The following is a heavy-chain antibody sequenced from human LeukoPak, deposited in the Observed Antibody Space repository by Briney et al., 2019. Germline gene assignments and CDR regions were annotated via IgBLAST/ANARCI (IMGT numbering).Heavy chain of an antibody. CDR3: AKLGEVVVITPHYFDY. CDR1: GYTFTSYY. CDR2: INPSGGST. Sequence: ASVKVSCKASGYTFTSYYMHWVRQAPGQGREWMGIINPSGGSTSYAQKFQGRVTMTRDMSTSTVYMELSSLRSEDTAVYYCAKLGEVVVITPHYFDYWGQGTLVTVSS. J-gene: IGHJ4*02. V-gene: IGHV1-46*01. D-gene: IGHD3-22*01.